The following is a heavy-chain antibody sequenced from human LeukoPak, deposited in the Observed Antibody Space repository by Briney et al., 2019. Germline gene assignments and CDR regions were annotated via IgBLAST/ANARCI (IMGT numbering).Heavy chain of an antibody. V-gene: IGHV1-2*02. Sequence: ASVKVSCKASGYTFSAYCMHWVRQAPGQGLEWMGWINPKSGGTNYAQQFQDRVTMTRDTSISSTYMELSRLKSDDTAVYYCVRDLGVSGWYAPPLGYFDSWGQGTLVTVSS. J-gene: IGHJ4*02. CDR1: GYTFSAYC. CDR2: INPKSGGT. D-gene: IGHD6-19*01. CDR3: VRDLGVSGWYAPPLGYFDS.